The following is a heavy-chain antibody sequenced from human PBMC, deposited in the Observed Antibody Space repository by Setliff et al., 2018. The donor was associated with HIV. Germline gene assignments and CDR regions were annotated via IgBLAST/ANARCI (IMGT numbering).Heavy chain of an antibody. V-gene: IGHV4-59*11. D-gene: IGHD7-27*01. Sequence: PSETLSLTCNVSGDSISSHYWSWIRQPPGKGLEWIGTIYYSGNTISNPSLKSRVTISVDTSKNQFSLNLNSVTAADTAVYYCARGSTVWAFAHWGQGALVTVSS. CDR2: IYYSGNT. CDR1: GDSISSHY. J-gene: IGHJ4*02. CDR3: ARGSTVWAFAH.